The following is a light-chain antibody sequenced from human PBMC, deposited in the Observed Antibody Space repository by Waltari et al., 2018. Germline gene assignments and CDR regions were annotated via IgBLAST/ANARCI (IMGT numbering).Light chain of an antibody. CDR2: WAS. V-gene: IGKV4-1*01. J-gene: IGKJ4*01. Sequence: DIVMTQSPDSLAVSLGERATINCKSSQSVLHTANNRNDLAWYRQKPGQPPKLLIYWASSRASGVPDRFSGSGSGADFTLTIGSLQPEDVAVYFCQHRSNWPLTFGGGTKVEIK. CDR3: QHRSNWPLT. CDR1: QSVLHTANNRND.